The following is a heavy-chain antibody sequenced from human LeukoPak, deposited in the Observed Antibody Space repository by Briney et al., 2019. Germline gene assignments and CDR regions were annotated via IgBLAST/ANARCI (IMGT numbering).Heavy chain of an antibody. V-gene: IGHV3-74*01. Sequence: GGSLRLSCAASGFNFSDFGIHWVRQAPGKGLVWVSRISSEGSSTTYADSVKGRFTISRDNAKDTLYLQMNSLRAEDTAVYYCARGENTYIDYWGQGTLVTVSS. CDR2: ISSEGSST. CDR3: ARGENTYIDY. J-gene: IGHJ4*02. CDR1: GFNFSDFG. D-gene: IGHD3-16*01.